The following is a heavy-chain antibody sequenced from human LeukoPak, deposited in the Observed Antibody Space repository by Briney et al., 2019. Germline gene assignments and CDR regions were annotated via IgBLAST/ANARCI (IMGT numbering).Heavy chain of an antibody. D-gene: IGHD3-22*01. J-gene: IGHJ4*02. Sequence: GGSLRLSCAASGFTFSSYAMSWVRQAPGKGLEWVSAISGGGGGTYYADSVKGRFTISRDNSKNTLYLQMGSLRAEDTAVYFCAKTTSYYDSSGYYYNYWGQGTQVTVSS. CDR3: AKTTSYYDSSGYYYNY. V-gene: IGHV3-23*01. CDR2: ISGGGGGT. CDR1: GFTFSSYA.